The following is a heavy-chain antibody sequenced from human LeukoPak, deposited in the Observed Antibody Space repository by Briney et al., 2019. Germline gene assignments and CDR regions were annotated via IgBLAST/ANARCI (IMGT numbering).Heavy chain of an antibody. CDR2: IYYSGST. J-gene: IGHJ3*02. Sequence: SETLSLTCTVSGGSISGGDYYWSWIRQPPGKGLEWSGYIYYSGSTYYNPSLNIRFTISLDTSKHQFSLNLSSVTASDTAVYYCARAPFLFSYYDILTGYYIPIAFDIWGQGTMVTVSS. CDR3: ARAPFLFSYYDILTGYYIPIAFDI. CDR1: GGSISGGDYY. D-gene: IGHD3-9*01. V-gene: IGHV4-30-4*01.